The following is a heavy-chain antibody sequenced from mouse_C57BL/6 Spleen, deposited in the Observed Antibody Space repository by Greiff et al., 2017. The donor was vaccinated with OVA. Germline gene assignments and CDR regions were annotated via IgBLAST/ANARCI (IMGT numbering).Heavy chain of an antibody. J-gene: IGHJ3*01. CDR3: ADTTVEGAWFAY. D-gene: IGHD1-1*01. CDR2: IYPRSGNT. CDR1: GYTFTSYG. Sequence: LQESGAELARPGASVKLSCKASGYTFTSYGISWVKQRTGQGLEWIGEIYPRSGNTYYNEKFKGKATLTADKSSSTAYMELRSLTSEDSAVHFCADTTVEGAWFAYWGQGTLVTVSA. V-gene: IGHV1-81*01.